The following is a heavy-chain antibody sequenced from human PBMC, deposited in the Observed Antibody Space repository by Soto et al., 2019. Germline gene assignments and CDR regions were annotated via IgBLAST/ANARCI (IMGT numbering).Heavy chain of an antibody. J-gene: IGHJ6*03. Sequence: EVQLVESGGGLVQPGGSLKLACLASGFPLSDSAIHWVRKASGKGLEWDGRIRSKTNNYATTYAAPVRGRVTLSRDDSKNTADLQMNNLESEDAAVYYCTRHAGVQVEHSFYYYFMDVWGKGATVSV. D-gene: IGHD3-3*02. V-gene: IGHV3-73*01. CDR2: IRSKTNNYAT. CDR1: GFPLSDSA. CDR3: TRHAGVQVEHSFYYYFMDV.